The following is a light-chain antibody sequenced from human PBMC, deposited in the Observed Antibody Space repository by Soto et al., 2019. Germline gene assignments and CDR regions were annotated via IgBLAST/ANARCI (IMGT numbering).Light chain of an antibody. CDR1: QSVSRNY. V-gene: IGKV3-20*01. J-gene: IGKJ1*01. Sequence: EIVLTQSPGTLSLSAGERATLSCRASQSVSRNYLVWYQQKPGEAPRLLIYGASLRATGIPNRFSGSGSGTDFTLTISRLEPEDFAVYYCQHYGSLPTTFGQGTKVEIK. CDR3: QHYGSLPTT. CDR2: GAS.